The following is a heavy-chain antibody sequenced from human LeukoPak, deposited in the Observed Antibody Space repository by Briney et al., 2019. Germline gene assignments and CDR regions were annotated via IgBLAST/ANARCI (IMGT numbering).Heavy chain of an antibody. CDR3: ARDLAVAGYGMDV. CDR2: IRSSGSAI. D-gene: IGHD6-19*01. Sequence: PGGSLRLSCAASGFTFSDYYMSWIRQAPGKGLEWVSYIRSSGSAIYYADSVKGRFTISRDNAKNSLYLQMNSLRAEDTAVYYCARDLAVAGYGMDVRGQGTTVTVSS. J-gene: IGHJ6*02. CDR1: GFTFSDYY. V-gene: IGHV3-11*01.